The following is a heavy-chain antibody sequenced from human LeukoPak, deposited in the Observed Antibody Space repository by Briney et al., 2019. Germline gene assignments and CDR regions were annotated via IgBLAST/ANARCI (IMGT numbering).Heavy chain of an antibody. CDR2: IDPNSGGT. V-gene: IGHV1-2*02. Sequence: ASVKVSCKASGYTFTGYFMHWVRQAPGQGLEWMGWIDPNSGGTDCAQKFRAGVTMTWDTSITTAYLEMSRLTSDDTAVYYCGRGAQQLSWFDPWGQGTLVTVSS. J-gene: IGHJ5*02. D-gene: IGHD6-13*01. CDR1: GYTFTGYF. CDR3: GRGAQQLSWFDP.